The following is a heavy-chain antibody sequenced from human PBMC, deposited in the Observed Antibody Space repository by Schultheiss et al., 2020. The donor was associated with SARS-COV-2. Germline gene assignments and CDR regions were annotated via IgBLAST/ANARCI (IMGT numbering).Heavy chain of an antibody. CDR1: GGSISSSNW. Sequence: SETLSLTCAVSGGSISSSNWWSWVRQPPGKGLEWIGEINHSGSTNYNPSLKSRVTISVDTSKNQFSLKLSSVTAADTAVYYCARQGLGYCSGGSCYGGENWFDPWGQGTLVTVSS. D-gene: IGHD2-15*01. V-gene: IGHV4-4*02. J-gene: IGHJ5*02. CDR2: INHSGST. CDR3: ARQGLGYCSGGSCYGGENWFDP.